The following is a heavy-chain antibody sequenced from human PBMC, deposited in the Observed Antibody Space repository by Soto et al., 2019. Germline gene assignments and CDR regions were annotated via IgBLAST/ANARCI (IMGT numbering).Heavy chain of an antibody. CDR3: ARGFRFCSGGSCYSGWFDP. CDR2: INHSGST. V-gene: IGHV4-34*01. CDR1: GGSFSGYY. D-gene: IGHD2-15*01. J-gene: IGHJ5*02. Sequence: QVQLQQWGAGLLKPSETLSLTCVVYGGSFSGYYWSWIRQPPGKGLGWIGEINHSGSTNYNPSLQSRVTISVDTSKNQFSLKLSSVTAADTAVYYCARGFRFCSGGSCYSGWFDPWGQGTLVTVSS.